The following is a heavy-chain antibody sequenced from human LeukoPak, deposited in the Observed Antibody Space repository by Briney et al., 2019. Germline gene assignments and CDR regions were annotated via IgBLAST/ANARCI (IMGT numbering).Heavy chain of an antibody. J-gene: IGHJ5*02. Sequence: SETLSLTCAVYGGSFSGYYWSWIRQPPGKGLEWIGEINHSGSTNYNPSLKSRVTISVDTSKNQFSLELSSVTAADTAVYYCARGVVAVTGTLSWFDPWGQGTLVTVSS. CDR1: GGSFSGYY. CDR2: INHSGST. V-gene: IGHV4-34*01. CDR3: ARGVVAVTGTLSWFDP. D-gene: IGHD6-19*01.